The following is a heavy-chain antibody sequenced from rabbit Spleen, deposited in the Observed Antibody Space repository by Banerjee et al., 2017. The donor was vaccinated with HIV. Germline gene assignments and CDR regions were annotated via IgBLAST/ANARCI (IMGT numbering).Heavy chain of an antibody. V-gene: IGHV1S45*01. CDR3: SRDAAGREDFNL. CDR1: GLDISSSYW. D-gene: IGHD4-2*01. CDR2: IDVVKSAST. J-gene: IGHJ4*01. Sequence: QEQLEESGGGLVTPGASLTLTCKASGLDISSSYWICWVRQAPGKGLEWIAFIDVVKSASTYYASWAKGRFTISKATSTTVTLQMTSLTGEYTATYFCSRDAAGREDFNLWGPGTLVTVS.